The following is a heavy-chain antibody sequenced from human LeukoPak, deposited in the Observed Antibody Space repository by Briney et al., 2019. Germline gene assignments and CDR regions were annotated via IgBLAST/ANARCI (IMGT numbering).Heavy chain of an antibody. CDR1: GYIFTNYY. D-gene: IGHD4-23*01. CDR3: ARSPGMVVTRGDY. Sequence: ASVKVSCKASGYIFTNYYMHWVRQAPGQGLEWMGIINPSDGSTTYAQKFQGRVTMTRDTSTDTVYMELSSLRSDDTAVYYCARSPGMVVTRGDYWGQGTLVTVSS. CDR2: INPSDGST. V-gene: IGHV1-46*01. J-gene: IGHJ4*02.